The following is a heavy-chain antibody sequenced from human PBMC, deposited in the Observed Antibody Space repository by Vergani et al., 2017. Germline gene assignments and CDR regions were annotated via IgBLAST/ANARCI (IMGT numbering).Heavy chain of an antibody. J-gene: IGHJ4*01. CDR3: TRRECSGTTCYGHYFDL. V-gene: IGHV3-11*04. CDR2: MSSGDSI. CDR1: GFTFSDHY. D-gene: IGHD2-15*01. Sequence: QVQLVESGGGLVKPGGSLRLPCAASGFTFSDHYMRWVRQAPGKGLEWISYMSSGDSIYYADSVKGRFTVSRDNTKNTLYLQMNSLRAEDTAVYYCTRRECSGTTCYGHYFDLWGHGILVTVSS.